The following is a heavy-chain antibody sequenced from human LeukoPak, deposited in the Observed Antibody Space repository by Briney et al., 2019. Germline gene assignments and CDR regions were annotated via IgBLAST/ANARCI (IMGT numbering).Heavy chain of an antibody. CDR2: MNPNSGNT. V-gene: IGHV1-8*03. CDR1: GYAFTNYD. J-gene: IGHJ5*02. Sequence: GASVKVSCKTSGYAFTNYDINWVRQATGQGLEWMGWMNPNSGNTGYAQKFQGRVTITRNTSISTAYMELSSLRSEDTALYYCARGRATVTTHWFDPWGQATLVTVSS. CDR3: ARGRATVTTHWFDP. D-gene: IGHD4-11*01.